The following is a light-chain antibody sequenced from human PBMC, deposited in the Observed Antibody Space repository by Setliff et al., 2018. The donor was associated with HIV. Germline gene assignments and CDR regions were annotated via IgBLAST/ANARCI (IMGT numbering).Light chain of an antibody. Sequence: QSVLTQPASVSGSPGQSITISCKGTSSDVGNYNLVSWYQQHPGKAPKFMIYEVTKRPSGVSNRFSGSKSGNTASLTISGLQAEDEADYYCCSYAGSSTNYVFGTGTKVTVL. J-gene: IGLJ1*01. V-gene: IGLV2-23*02. CDR2: EVT. CDR1: SSDVGNYNL. CDR3: CSYAGSSTNYV.